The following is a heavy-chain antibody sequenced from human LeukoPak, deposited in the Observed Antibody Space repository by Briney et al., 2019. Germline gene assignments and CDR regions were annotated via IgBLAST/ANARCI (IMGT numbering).Heavy chain of an antibody. Sequence: SVKVSCKASGGTFSSYAIIWVRQAPGQGLEWMGRIIPILAIANYAQKFQGRVTITADKSTSTAYMELSSLRSEDTAVYYCAREDVYYDSSGYYPNWFDPWGQGTLVTVCS. V-gene: IGHV1-69*04. CDR2: IIPILAIA. D-gene: IGHD3-22*01. CDR3: AREDVYYDSSGYYPNWFDP. CDR1: GGTFSSYA. J-gene: IGHJ5*02.